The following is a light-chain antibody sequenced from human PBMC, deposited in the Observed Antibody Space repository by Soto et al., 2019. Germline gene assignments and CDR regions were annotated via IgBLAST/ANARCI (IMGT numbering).Light chain of an antibody. Sequence: EIVLTQSPVTLSLSPGERATLSFRASQSVSSYLAWYQQKPGQAPRLLIYDASNRATGIPARFSGSGSGTDFTLTISSLEPEDFAVYYCQHRKNWQVTFGQGTRLEIK. V-gene: IGKV3-11*01. CDR3: QHRKNWQVT. CDR1: QSVSSY. CDR2: DAS. J-gene: IGKJ5*01.